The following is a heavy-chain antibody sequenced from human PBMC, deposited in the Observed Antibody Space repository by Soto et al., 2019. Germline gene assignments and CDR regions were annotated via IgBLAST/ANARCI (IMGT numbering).Heavy chain of an antibody. D-gene: IGHD3-10*01. CDR1: GGSISSYY. CDR3: ARGSMVRGVNYYYGMDV. CDR2: VYYSGST. Sequence: SETLSLTCTVSGGSISSYYWSWIRQPPGKGLEWIGYVYYSGSTNYNPSLKSRVTISVDTSKNQFSLKLSSVTAADTAVYYCARGSMVRGVNYYYGMDVWGQGTTVTVS. V-gene: IGHV4-59*01. J-gene: IGHJ6*02.